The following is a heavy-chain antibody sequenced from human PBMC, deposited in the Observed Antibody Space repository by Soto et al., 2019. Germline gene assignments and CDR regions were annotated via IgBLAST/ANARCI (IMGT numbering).Heavy chain of an antibody. V-gene: IGHV4-39*01. D-gene: IGHD4-17*01. CDR1: GGSISSGTYY. CDR2: IYYSGST. Sequence: SETLSLTCTVSGGSISSGTYYWGWIRQPPGKGLEWIGSIYYSGSTYYNPSLKSRVTISVDTSKNQFSLKLSSVTAADTAVYYCARSLTTVVTMDVWGQGTTVTVSS. J-gene: IGHJ6*02. CDR3: ARSLTTVVTMDV.